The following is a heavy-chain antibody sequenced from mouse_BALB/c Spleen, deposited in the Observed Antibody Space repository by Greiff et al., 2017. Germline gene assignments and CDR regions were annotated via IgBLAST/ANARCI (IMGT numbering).Heavy chain of an antibody. D-gene: IGHD2-1*01. V-gene: IGHV5-6-4*01. Sequence: EVQRVESGGGLVQPGGSLKLSCAASGFTFSSYTMSWVRQTPEKRLEWVAYISSGGSYTYYPDSVKGRFTISRDNAKNTLYLQMSSLKSEDTAMYYCTREGVYGNSWFAYWGQGTLVTVSA. CDR2: ISSGGSYT. CDR3: TREGVYGNSWFAY. J-gene: IGHJ3*01. CDR1: GFTFSSYT.